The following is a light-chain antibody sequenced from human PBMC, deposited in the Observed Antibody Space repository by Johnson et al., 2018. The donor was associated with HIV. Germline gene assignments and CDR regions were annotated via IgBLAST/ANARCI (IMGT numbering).Light chain of an antibody. CDR1: ALPKKY. CDR3: GSWDSSLSAGGV. J-gene: IGLJ1*01. Sequence: VLTQPPSVSVSLGQMARITCSGEALPKKYAYWYQQKPGQFPVLVIYKDSERPSGIPDRFSGSKSGPSATLGITGLPTGDEADYYCGSWDSSLSAGGVFGTGTKVTVL. CDR2: KDS. V-gene: IGLV3-16*01.